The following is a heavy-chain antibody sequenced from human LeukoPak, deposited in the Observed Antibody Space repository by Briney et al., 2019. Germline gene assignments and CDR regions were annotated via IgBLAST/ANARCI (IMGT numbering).Heavy chain of an antibody. CDR2: ISNSGSTI. CDR1: GFTFSTYE. Sequence: GGSLRLSCAASGFTFSTYEMNWVRQAPGKGLEWVSYISNSGSTIYYADSVKGRFTISRANAKNSLYLQMNSLRVEDTAVYYCARVGAYAAANWWGQGTLVTVSS. D-gene: IGHD7-27*01. V-gene: IGHV3-48*03. J-gene: IGHJ4*02. CDR3: ARVGAYAAANW.